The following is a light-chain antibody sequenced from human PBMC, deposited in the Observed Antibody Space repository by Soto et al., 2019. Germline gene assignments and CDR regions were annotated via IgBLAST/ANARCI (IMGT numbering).Light chain of an antibody. V-gene: IGKV3-20*01. CDR2: GTS. CDR1: QSVDNNY. J-gene: IGKJ1*01. Sequence: EIVLTQSPGTLSLSPGDRATLSCRASQSVDNNYLAWYQQTPGQAPRLLIYGTSTRATDIPDRFSGSGSGTDFSLTISRLEPEDFAVYYCQQYGGSPRTFGQGTKVEIK. CDR3: QQYGGSPRT.